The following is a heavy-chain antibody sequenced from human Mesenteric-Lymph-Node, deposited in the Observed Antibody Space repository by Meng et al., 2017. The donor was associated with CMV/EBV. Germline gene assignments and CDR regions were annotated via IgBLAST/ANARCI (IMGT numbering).Heavy chain of an antibody. CDR3: ARAGGLSGTDLDY. Sequence: GSLRLSCAASGFTLSSHWMHWVRQTPGKGLVWVSRIKPDGSYTTYADSVKGRFTISRDSAKNMLYLQMNSLRAEDTAVYFCARAGGLSGTDLDYWGQGTLVTVSS. V-gene: IGHV3-74*01. CDR2: IKPDGSYT. J-gene: IGHJ4*02. D-gene: IGHD1-7*01. CDR1: GFTLSSHW.